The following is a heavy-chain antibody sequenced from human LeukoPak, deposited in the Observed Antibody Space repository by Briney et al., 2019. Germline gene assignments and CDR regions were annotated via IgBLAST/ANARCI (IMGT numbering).Heavy chain of an antibody. CDR1: GYSISSGYY. V-gene: IGHV4-38-2*02. J-gene: IGHJ4*02. CDR3: ASWPRIWFGELPFDY. Sequence: SSETLSLTCTVSGYSISSGYYWGWIRQPPGKGLEWIGSIYHSGSTYYNPSLKSRVTVSVDASKNQFSLKLSSVTAADTAVYYCASWPRIWFGELPFDYWGQGTLVTVSS. D-gene: IGHD3-10*01. CDR2: IYHSGST.